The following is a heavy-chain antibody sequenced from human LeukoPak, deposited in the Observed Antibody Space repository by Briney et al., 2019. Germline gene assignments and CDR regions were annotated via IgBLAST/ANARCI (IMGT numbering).Heavy chain of an antibody. V-gene: IGHV1-2*06. CDR3: AREPMVRDFNWFDP. CDR2: INPNSGGT. CDR1: GYTFTGYY. D-gene: IGHD3-10*01. Sequence: ASVKVSCKASGYTFTGYYIHWVRQAPGQGLEWMGRINPNSGGTKYAQKFQGRVTMTRDTSISTADMQLKRLTSDDTAVYYYAREPMVRDFNWFDPWGQGTLVTVSS. J-gene: IGHJ5*02.